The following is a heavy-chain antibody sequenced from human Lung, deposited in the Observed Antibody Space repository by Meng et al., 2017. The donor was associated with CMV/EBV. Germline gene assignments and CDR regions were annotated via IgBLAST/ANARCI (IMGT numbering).Heavy chain of an antibody. Sequence: SLKISCAASGFTFDDYAMNWVRQAPGKGLEWVSSISWNSGIRDYADSVKGRFTISRDNAQNSLYLQMINLRPEDTALYYYAKDISFRGYYGSGSFDHWGQGTLVTGSS. D-gene: IGHD3-10*01. J-gene: IGHJ4*02. V-gene: IGHV3-9*01. CDR1: GFTFDDYA. CDR3: AKDISFRGYYGSGSFDH. CDR2: ISWNSGIR.